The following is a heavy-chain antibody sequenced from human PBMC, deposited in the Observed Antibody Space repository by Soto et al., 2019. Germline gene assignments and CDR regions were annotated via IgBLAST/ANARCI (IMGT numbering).Heavy chain of an antibody. CDR1: GYTFTSHY. CDR2: INPSAGST. V-gene: IGHV1-46*01. CDR3: ATPSGY. J-gene: IGHJ4*02. D-gene: IGHD3-10*01. Sequence: ASVKVSYKASGYTFTSHYMHWVRQAPGQGLEWMGLINPSAGSTSYAQSFQGRVTMTRDTSTSTVFMDLSSLRSEDTAIYYCATPSGYWGQGTLVTVSS.